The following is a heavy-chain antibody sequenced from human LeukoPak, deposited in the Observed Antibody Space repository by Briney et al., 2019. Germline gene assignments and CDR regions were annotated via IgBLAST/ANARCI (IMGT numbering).Heavy chain of an antibody. J-gene: IGHJ4*02. Sequence: PSETLSLTCTVSGYSIRSGYYWGWIRQPPGKGLEWVSTISGTGDGTYYADSVKGRFTISRDYSKNTLYLQMNSLRAEDTAVYYCAKIQYQLPPARWPSIYWGQGTLVTVSS. CDR3: AKIQYQLPPARWPSIY. CDR1: GYSIRSGYY. CDR2: ISGTGDGT. D-gene: IGHD5-24*01. V-gene: IGHV3-23*01.